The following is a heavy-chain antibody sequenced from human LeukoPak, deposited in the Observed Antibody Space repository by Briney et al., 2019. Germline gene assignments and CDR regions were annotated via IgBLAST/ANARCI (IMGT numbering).Heavy chain of an antibody. CDR3: ARVRHSGPTDL. V-gene: IGHV4-61*02. Sequence: SETLSLTCTVSGGSISTCSSYWIWKRQPTGKGLEWVGRIYSSGSTNYNPSVKSRVTISVDTSKNQFSLRLSSVTAEDTAVYYCARVRHSGPTDLWGHGTLVTVSS. J-gene: IGHJ2*01. CDR2: IYSSGST. CDR1: GGSISTCSSY. D-gene: IGHD1-26*01.